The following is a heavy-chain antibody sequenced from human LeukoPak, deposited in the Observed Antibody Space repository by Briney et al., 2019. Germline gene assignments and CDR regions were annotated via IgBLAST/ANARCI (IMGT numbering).Heavy chain of an antibody. CDR1: GFRFSDYY. CDR3: VRATEGGAMDV. V-gene: IGHV3-11*05. CDR2: ISNGGDST. J-gene: IGHJ6*02. D-gene: IGHD2-21*02. Sequence: GGSLRLSCEASGFRFSDYYMTWIRQTPGRGLERVSYISNGGDSTSYADSLEGRFPLSRDNAKNSLYLRMNRLRAEDTAMYYCVRATEGGAMDVWGQGTTVTVSS.